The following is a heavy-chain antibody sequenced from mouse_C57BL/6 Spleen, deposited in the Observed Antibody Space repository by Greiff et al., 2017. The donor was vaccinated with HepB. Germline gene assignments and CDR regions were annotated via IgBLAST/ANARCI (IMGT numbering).Heavy chain of an antibody. CDR1: GYSFTDYN. D-gene: IGHD2-4*01. CDR2: INPNYGTT. CDR3: ARGIYYDYDDYFDY. V-gene: IGHV1-39*01. Sequence: VHVKQSGPELVKPGASVKISCKASGYSFTDYNMNWVKQSNGKSLEWIGVINPNYGTTSYNQKFKGKATLTVDQSSSTAYMQLNSLTSEDSAVYYCARGIYYDYDDYFDYWGQGTTLTVSS. J-gene: IGHJ2*01.